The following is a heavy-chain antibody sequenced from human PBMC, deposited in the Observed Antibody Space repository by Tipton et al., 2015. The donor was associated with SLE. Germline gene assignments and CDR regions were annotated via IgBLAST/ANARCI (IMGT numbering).Heavy chain of an antibody. CDR1: GFTFNDYA. Sequence: VQLVQSGGGVVQPGRSLRLSCVASGFTFNDYAMHWVRQAPGRGLEWVSGINWNSDNRGYADSVKGRFTISRDNAKNSLYLQINSLRPEDTALYYCAKDIGNSGYLFDYWGQGALVTVSS. V-gene: IGHV3-9*01. J-gene: IGHJ4*02. CDR2: INWNSDNR. D-gene: IGHD5-12*01. CDR3: AKDIGNSGYLFDY.